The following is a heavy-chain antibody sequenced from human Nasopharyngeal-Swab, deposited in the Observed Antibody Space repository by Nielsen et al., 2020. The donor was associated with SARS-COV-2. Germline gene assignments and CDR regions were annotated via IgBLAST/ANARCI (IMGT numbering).Heavy chain of an antibody. CDR2: INHGGST. Sequence: SETLSLTCAVYGGSFSGHYWSWIRQPPGKGLEWIGVINHGGSTNYKPSLKSRVTISIDTSKNQFSLKLSSVTAADTAVYYCARHVSTTIFGVVIISYFDYWGQGTLVTVSS. CDR1: GGSFSGHY. D-gene: IGHD3-3*01. V-gene: IGHV4-34*01. J-gene: IGHJ4*02. CDR3: ARHVSTTIFGVVIISYFDY.